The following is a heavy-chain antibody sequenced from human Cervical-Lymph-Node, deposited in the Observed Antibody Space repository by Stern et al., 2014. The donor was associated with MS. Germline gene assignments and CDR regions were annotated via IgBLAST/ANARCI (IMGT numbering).Heavy chain of an antibody. CDR3: ARELAYCGGDCYWDDAFDI. Sequence: VQLVESGPGLVKPSETLSLTCTVSGGSISSYYWSWIRQPPGKGLEWIGYISYSGSTNYNPSLKSRVTISVDTSKNQFSLKLSSVTAADTAVYYCARELAYCGGDCYWDDAFDIWGQGTMVTVSS. D-gene: IGHD2-21*02. CDR2: ISYSGST. J-gene: IGHJ3*02. V-gene: IGHV4-59*01. CDR1: GGSISSYY.